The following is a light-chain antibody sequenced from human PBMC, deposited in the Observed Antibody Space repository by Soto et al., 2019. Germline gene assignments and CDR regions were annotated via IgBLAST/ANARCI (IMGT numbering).Light chain of an antibody. V-gene: IGKV1-5*01. CDR2: DAS. Sequence: DSQMTQSPATLSASVGDRVTITCRASQTINNCLSWYQQKPGKAPKLLISDASSLEPGVPSRFSGSGSGTEFTLSINSLQPDDFAAYYCQQCYIYWTFGQGTKVDI. CDR3: QQCYIYWT. CDR1: QTINNC. J-gene: IGKJ1*01.